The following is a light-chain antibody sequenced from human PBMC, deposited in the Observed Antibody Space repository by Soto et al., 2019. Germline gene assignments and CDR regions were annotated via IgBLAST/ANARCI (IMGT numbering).Light chain of an antibody. J-gene: IGKJ5*01. Sequence: DIQMTQSPSTLSASVGDRVTISCRASQSISSRLAWYQQKAGKAPKLLIYKASGLQSGVPSRFSGSGSGTEFTLTISSLQPEDFATYYCQQANSFPITFGQGTRLEIK. CDR3: QQANSFPIT. CDR1: QSISSR. V-gene: IGKV1-5*03. CDR2: KAS.